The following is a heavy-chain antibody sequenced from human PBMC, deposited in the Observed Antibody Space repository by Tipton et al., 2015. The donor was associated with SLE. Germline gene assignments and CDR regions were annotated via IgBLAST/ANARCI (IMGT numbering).Heavy chain of an antibody. CDR3: ARESMEAFDI. Sequence: SLRLSCAASGFTFSSYEMTWVRQAPGKGLEWVSYISSSGSTIYYADSVKGRFTISRDNAKKSLYLQMNSLRAEDTAVYYCARESMEAFDIWGQGTMVTVSS. D-gene: IGHD6-6*01. CDR2: ISSSGSTI. CDR1: GFTFSSYE. J-gene: IGHJ3*02. V-gene: IGHV3-48*03.